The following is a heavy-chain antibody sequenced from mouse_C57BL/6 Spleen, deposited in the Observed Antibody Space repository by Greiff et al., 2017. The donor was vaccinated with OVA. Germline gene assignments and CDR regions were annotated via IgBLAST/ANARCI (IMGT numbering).Heavy chain of an antibody. CDR2: IDPSDSET. Sequence: VQLQQPGAELVRPGSSVKLSCKASGYTFTSYWMHWVKQRPIQGLEWIGNIDPSDSETHYNQKFKDKATLTVDKSSSTGYRQLSSLTSEAYAVYYCAREDDWYFDVWGTGTTVTVSS. CDR3: AREDDWYFDV. V-gene: IGHV1-52*01. CDR1: GYTFTSYW. J-gene: IGHJ1*03.